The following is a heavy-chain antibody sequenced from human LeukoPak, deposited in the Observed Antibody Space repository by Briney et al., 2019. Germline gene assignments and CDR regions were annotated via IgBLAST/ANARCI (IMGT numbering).Heavy chain of an antibody. V-gene: IGHV1-2*02. J-gene: IGHJ4*02. CDR2: INPNSGGT. Sequence: ASVKVSCKASGYTFTGYYMHWVRQAPGQGLEWMGWINPNSGGTNYAQKFQGRVTMTRDTSISTAYMDLSRLRSDDTAVYYCARDPAAAGTGGDYWGQGTLVTVSS. D-gene: IGHD6-13*01. CDR3: ARDPAAAGTGGDY. CDR1: GYTFTGYY.